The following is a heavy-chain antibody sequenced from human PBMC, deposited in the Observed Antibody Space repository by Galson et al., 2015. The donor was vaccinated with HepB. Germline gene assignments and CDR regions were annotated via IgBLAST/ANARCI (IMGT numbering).Heavy chain of an antibody. Sequence: SLRLSCAASGFTFSSYAMHWVRQAPGKGLEWVAVISYDGSNKYYADSVKGRFTISRDNSKNTLYLQMNSLRAEDTAVYYCARSRSTMVRGVIRGYYYYGMDVWGQGTTVTVSS. J-gene: IGHJ6*02. CDR1: GFTFSSYA. V-gene: IGHV3-30-3*01. D-gene: IGHD3-10*01. CDR2: ISYDGSNK. CDR3: ARSRSTMVRGVIRGYYYYGMDV.